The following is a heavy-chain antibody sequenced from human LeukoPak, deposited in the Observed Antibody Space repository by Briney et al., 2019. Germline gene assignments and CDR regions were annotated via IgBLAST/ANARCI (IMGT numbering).Heavy chain of an antibody. Sequence: GGSLRLSCAASGFTFDDYAMHWVRQAPGKGLEWVSLISWDGGSTYYADSVKGRFTISRDNAKNSLYPQMNSLRAEDTAVYYCATSIAGGDYWGQGTLVTVSS. CDR2: ISWDGGST. D-gene: IGHD6-6*01. CDR3: ATSIAGGDY. CDR1: GFTFDDYA. V-gene: IGHV3-43D*03. J-gene: IGHJ4*02.